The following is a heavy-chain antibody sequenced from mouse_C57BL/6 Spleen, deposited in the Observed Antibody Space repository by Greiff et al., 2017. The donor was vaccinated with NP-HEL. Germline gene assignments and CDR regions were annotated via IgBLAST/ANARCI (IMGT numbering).Heavy chain of an antibody. CDR1: GYTFTSYW. CDR3: ARYYDGYSYWYFDV. J-gene: IGHJ1*03. CDR2: IYPGSGST. D-gene: IGHD2-3*01. V-gene: IGHV1-55*01. Sequence: QVQLKQPGAELVKPGASVKMSCKASGYTFTSYWITWVKQRPGQGLEWIGDIYPGSGSTNYNEKFKSKATLTVDTSSSTAYMQLSSLTSEDSAVYYCARYYDGYSYWYFDVWGTGTTVTVSS.